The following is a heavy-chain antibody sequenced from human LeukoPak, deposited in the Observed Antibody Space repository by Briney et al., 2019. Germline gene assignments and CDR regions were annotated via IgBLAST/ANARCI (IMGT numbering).Heavy chain of an antibody. Sequence: KPSETLSLTCTVSGGSISSGGYYWSWIRQHPGKGLEWIGYIYYSGSTYYNPSLKSRVTISVDTSKNQFSLKLSSVTAADTAVYYCAREDSSGYNGMDVWGQGTTVTVSS. J-gene: IGHJ6*02. CDR3: AREDSSGYNGMDV. CDR2: IYYSGST. V-gene: IGHV4-31*03. CDR1: GGSISSGGYY. D-gene: IGHD3-22*01.